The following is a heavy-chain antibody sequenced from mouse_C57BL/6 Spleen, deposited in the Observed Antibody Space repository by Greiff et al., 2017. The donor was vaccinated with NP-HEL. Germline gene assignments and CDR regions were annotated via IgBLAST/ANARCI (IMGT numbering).Heavy chain of an antibody. CDR2: ISSGSSTI. CDR3: ARTPAPGVSPYWYFDV. V-gene: IGHV5-17*01. J-gene: IGHJ1*03. Sequence: EVKLVESGGGLVKPGGSLKLSCAASGFTFSDYGMHWVRQAPEKGLEWVAYISSGSSTIYYADTVKGRFTISRDNAKNTLFLQMTSLRSEDTAMYYCARTPAPGVSPYWYFDVWGTGTTVTVSS. CDR1: GFTFSDYG.